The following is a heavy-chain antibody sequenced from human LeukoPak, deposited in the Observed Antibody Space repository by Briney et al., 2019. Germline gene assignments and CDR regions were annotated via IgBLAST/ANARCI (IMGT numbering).Heavy chain of an antibody. V-gene: IGHV3-74*01. Sequence: GGSLRLSCAASGFTFSDYWMHWVRQAPGKGLVWVSIINTDTRGTYYADSVKGRFTISRDNAKSALYLQMNSLTAEDTAVYYCAREGAYRFDSWGQGTLVTVSS. CDR3: AREGAYRFDS. D-gene: IGHD3-16*01. CDR1: GFTFSDYW. CDR2: INTDTRGT. J-gene: IGHJ4*02.